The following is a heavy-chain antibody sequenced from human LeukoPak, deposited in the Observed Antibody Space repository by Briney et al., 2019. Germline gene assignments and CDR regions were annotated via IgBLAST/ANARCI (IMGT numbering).Heavy chain of an antibody. CDR3: AELSQGFIVGATTGAFDY. D-gene: IGHD1-26*01. V-gene: IGHV4-30-4*08. CDR2: IYYSGST. CDR1: GGSISSGDYY. Sequence: PSETLSLTCTVSGGSISSGDYYWSWIRQPPGKGLEWIGYIYYSGSTYYNPSLKSRVTISVDTSKNQFSLKLSSVTAADTAVYYCAELSQGFIVGATTGAFDYWGQGTLVTVSS. J-gene: IGHJ4*02.